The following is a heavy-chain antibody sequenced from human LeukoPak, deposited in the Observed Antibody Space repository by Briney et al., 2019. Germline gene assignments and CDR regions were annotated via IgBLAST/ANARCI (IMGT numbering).Heavy chain of an antibody. J-gene: IGHJ4*02. V-gene: IGHV3-23*01. Sequence: QAGGSLRLSCAVSGFTPSSYAISWVRHTPGRGREWVSANTGSGDSTYYADSVKGRFTISRDNSKNRLYLQMNSLRAEDTAVYYCAKYLEFRAYSSSGLDYWGQGTLVTVSS. CDR3: AKYLEFRAYSSSGLDY. CDR1: GFTPSSYA. CDR2: NTGSGDST. D-gene: IGHD6-6*01.